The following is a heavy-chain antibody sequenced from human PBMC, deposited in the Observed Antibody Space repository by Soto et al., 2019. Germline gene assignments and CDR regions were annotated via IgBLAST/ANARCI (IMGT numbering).Heavy chain of an antibody. CDR3: ARRVGGSKTYYYGMDV. J-gene: IGHJ6*01. CDR2: IYYSGST. CDR1: GGSISSSSYY. V-gene: IGHV4-39*01. Sequence: SETLSLTCTVSGGSISSSSYYWGWIRQPPGKGLEWIGSIYYSGSTYYNPSLKSRVTISVDTSKNQFSLKLSSVTAADTAVYYCARRVGGSKTYYYGMDVWGQGTTVTVSS. D-gene: IGHD1-26*01.